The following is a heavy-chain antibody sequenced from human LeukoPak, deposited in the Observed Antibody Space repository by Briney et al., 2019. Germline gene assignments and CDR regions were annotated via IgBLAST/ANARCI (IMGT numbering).Heavy chain of an antibody. CDR3: VRDRQHCSGGNCYSEDLPDS. V-gene: IGHV4-39*07. D-gene: IGHD2-15*01. J-gene: IGHJ4*02. Sequence: SETLSLTCTVPSGSISSNNHDWGWICPPLGKGLEWIVSIDYSVHTAYNPSLKSRVTISVDTSKKQFYLKLNSVTTADTAVYYCVRDRQHCSGGNCYSEDLPDSWGQGTLVLVSS. CDR2: IDYSVHT. CDR1: SGSISSNNHD.